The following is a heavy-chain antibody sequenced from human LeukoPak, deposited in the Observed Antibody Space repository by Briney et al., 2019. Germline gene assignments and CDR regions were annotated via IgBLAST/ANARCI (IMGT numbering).Heavy chain of an antibody. J-gene: IGHJ4*02. Sequence: PGGSLRLSCAASGFTFSSYAMSWVRQAPGKGLEWVSAISGSGGSTYYADSAKGRFTISRDNSKNTLYLQMNSLRAEDTAVYYCAKGPDYYDSSYFDYWGQGTLVTVSS. CDR1: GFTFSSYA. CDR3: AKGPDYYDSSYFDY. CDR2: ISGSGGST. V-gene: IGHV3-23*01. D-gene: IGHD3-22*01.